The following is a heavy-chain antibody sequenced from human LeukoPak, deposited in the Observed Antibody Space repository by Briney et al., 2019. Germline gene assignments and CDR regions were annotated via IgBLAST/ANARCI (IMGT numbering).Heavy chain of an antibody. V-gene: IGHV3-43*01. J-gene: IGHJ3*02. CDR3: AKDKWSNAFDI. D-gene: IGHD2-15*01. CDR2: ISWDGGST. CDR1: GFTFDDYT. Sequence: GGSLRLSCAASGFTFDDYTMHLVRQAPGKGLEWVSLISWDGGSTYYADSVKGRFTISRDNSKNSLYLQMNSLRTEDTALYYCAKDKWSNAFDIWGQGTMVTVSS.